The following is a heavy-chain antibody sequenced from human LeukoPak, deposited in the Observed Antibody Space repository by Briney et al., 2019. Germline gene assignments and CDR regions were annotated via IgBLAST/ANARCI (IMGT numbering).Heavy chain of an antibody. CDR2: INHSGST. Sequence: SETLSLTCAVYGGSFSGYYWSWIRQPPGKGLEWIGEINHSGSTNYNPSLKSRVTISVDTSKNQFSLKLSSVTAADTAVYYCARGNRRQDYWGQGTLVTVSS. CDR3: ARGNRRQDY. CDR1: GGSFSGYY. D-gene: IGHD1-14*01. V-gene: IGHV4-34*01. J-gene: IGHJ4*02.